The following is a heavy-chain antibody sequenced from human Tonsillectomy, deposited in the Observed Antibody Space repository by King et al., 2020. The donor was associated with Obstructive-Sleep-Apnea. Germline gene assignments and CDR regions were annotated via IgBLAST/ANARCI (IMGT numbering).Heavy chain of an antibody. D-gene: IGHD3-22*01. V-gene: IGHV4-59*08. J-gene: IGHJ4*02. CDR2: ISYSGST. CDR3: ARSLDSSGYYYTNY. Sequence: QLQESGPGLVKPSETLSLTCTVSGGSISSYYWSWIRQPPGKGLELIGYISYSGSTNYNPSLKSRVTISVDTSKNQFSLKLSSVTAADTAVYYCARSLDSSGYYYTNYWGQGTLVTVSS. CDR1: GGSISSYY.